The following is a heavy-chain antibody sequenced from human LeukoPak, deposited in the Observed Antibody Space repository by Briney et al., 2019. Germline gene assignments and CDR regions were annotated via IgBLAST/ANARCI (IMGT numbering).Heavy chain of an antibody. CDR2: ISSGSSAI. CDR1: GFTFSSYA. D-gene: IGHD4-17*01. Sequence: GGSLRLSCAASGFTFSSYAMSWVRQAPGKGLEWVSIISSGSSAIFSADALEGRFTISRDDAKNLLYLDMNSLRAEDTAVYYCARGHTAVTRHFDFWGQGTLVTVSS. V-gene: IGHV3-21*01. J-gene: IGHJ4*02. CDR3: ARGHTAVTRHFDF.